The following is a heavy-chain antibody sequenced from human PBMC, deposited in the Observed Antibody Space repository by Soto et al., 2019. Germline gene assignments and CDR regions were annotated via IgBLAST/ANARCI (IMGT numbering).Heavy chain of an antibody. CDR3: ARDVSGVDL. Sequence: PSETLSLTCTVSGGSITIGGYSWSWIRQSPGQGLEWIGYIYQSGSAFYNPSLKTRATILVDRSKNQFSLNLTSVTAADAAVYYCARDVSGVDLWGQGTXVTVSS. CDR2: IYQSGSA. CDR1: GGSITIGGYS. J-gene: IGHJ6*01. V-gene: IGHV4-30-2*06.